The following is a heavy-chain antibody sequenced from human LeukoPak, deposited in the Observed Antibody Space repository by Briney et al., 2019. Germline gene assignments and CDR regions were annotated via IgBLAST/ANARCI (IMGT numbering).Heavy chain of an antibody. V-gene: IGHV5-51*01. CDR3: ASHSGSNTGAVFDI. CDR1: GYSFTSYW. D-gene: IGHD1-26*01. CDR2: IHPGDSDT. J-gene: IGHJ3*02. Sequence: GESLKISCKGPGYSFTSYWIGWVRQMPGKGLGWMGIIHPGDSDTGYSPSFQGQVTISADKSISTAYLQWSSLKASDTAMYYCASHSGSNTGAVFDIWGQGTMVTVSS.